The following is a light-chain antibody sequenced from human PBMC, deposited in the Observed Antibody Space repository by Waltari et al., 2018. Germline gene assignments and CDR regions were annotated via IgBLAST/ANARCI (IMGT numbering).Light chain of an antibody. V-gene: IGLV1-44*01. CDR1: RSNIGSNS. CDR2: KNT. J-gene: IGLJ3*02. CDR3: STWDDGLYGVV. Sequence: QSVLTQSPSASATPGQSVTISSSGSRSNIGSNSVNWYQQLAGTAPKLLIYKNTERPSEVPDRFSGSKSGTSASLAISGLQSEDEGDYYCSTWDDGLYGVVFGGGTTVTVL.